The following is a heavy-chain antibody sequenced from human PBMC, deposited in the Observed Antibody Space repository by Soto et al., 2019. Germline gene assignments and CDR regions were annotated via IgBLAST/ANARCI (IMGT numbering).Heavy chain of an antibody. D-gene: IGHD4-17*01. Sequence: QVQLVESGGGVVQPGRSLRLSCAASGFTFSSYGMHWVRQAPGKGLEWVAVISYDGSNKYYADYVKGRFTISRDNSKNTLYLQMNSLRAEDTAVYYCEKDSGYGDFSWYFDLWGRGTLVTVSS. J-gene: IGHJ2*01. CDR1: GFTFSSYG. V-gene: IGHV3-30*18. CDR3: EKDSGYGDFSWYFDL. CDR2: ISYDGSNK.